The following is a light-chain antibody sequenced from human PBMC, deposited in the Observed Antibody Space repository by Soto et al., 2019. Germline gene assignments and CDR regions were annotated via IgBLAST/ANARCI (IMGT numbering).Light chain of an antibody. Sequence: DIVMTQSPDSLAVSLGERATINCKSSQSVLYSSNNKNYLAWYQQKPDQPPKLLIYWASTRESGVPDRFSGSGSGTDFTLTISSLQAEDVAVYYCQQYYSIPQTFGQGTKVEIK. V-gene: IGKV4-1*01. CDR2: WAS. CDR1: QSVLYSSNNKNY. J-gene: IGKJ1*01. CDR3: QQYYSIPQT.